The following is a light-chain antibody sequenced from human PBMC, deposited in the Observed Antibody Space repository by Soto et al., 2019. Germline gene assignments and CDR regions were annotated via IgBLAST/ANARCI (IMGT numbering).Light chain of an antibody. CDR3: QHHNDRPT. CDR2: DAS. J-gene: IGKJ5*01. V-gene: IGKV3-15*01. Sequence: QYPGPLSLSHGSRDPLSYRASQSVSSNYLGWYQQKPGQAPRLLIQDASTRATGIPARFSGSGSGTEFILTISSVESEDFAIYYCQHHNDRPTFGQGTLLEIK. CDR1: QSVSSN.